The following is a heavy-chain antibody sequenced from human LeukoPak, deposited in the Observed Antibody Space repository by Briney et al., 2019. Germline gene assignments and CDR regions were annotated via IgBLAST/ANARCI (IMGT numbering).Heavy chain of an antibody. Sequence: TSETLSLTCTVSGGAITSYYWNCIRQPPGKRLEWLGYIYDSGRINYNPSRKGRVTISEDTCKSHFSRKLSSVPAADTAVYYCARYSGSYSFDYWGQGTLVTVSS. CDR1: GGAITSYY. CDR2: IYDSGRI. CDR3: ARYSGSYSFDY. D-gene: IGHD1-26*01. J-gene: IGHJ4*02. V-gene: IGHV4-59*01.